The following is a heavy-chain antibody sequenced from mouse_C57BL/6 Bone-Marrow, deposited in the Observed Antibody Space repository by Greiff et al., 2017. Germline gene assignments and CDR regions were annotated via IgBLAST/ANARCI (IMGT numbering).Heavy chain of an antibody. CDR1: VYTFTSYW. CDR3: ARTLWYAMDY. D-gene: IGHD1-1*02. Sequence: QVQLQQPGAELVKPGASVKLSCKASVYTFTSYWMHWVKQRPGQGLEWIGMIHPNSGSTNYNEKFKSKATLTVEKSSSTAYMQLSSLTSEDSAVYYCARTLWYAMDYWGQGTSVTVSS. CDR2: IHPNSGST. V-gene: IGHV1-64*01. J-gene: IGHJ4*01.